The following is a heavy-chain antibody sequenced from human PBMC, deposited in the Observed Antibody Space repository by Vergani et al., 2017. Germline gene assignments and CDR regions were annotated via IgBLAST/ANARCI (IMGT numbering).Heavy chain of an antibody. V-gene: IGHV3-23*01. J-gene: IGHJ6*04. CDR1: GFTFSSYA. D-gene: IGHD3-3*01. CDR2: ISGSGGST. Sequence: EVQLLESGGGLVQPGGSLRLSCAASGFTFSSYAMSWVRQAPGKGLEWVSAISGSGGSTYYADSVKGRFTISRDNSKNTLYLQMNSLRAEDTAVYDCAKKTYYDFWSGVKDVWGKGTTVTVSS. CDR3: AKKTYYDFWSGVKDV.